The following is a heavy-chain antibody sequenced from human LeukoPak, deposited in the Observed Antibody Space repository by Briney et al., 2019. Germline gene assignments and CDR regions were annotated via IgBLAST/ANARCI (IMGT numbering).Heavy chain of an antibody. Sequence: GGSLRLSCAASGFTFSSYWMSWVRQAPGKGLEWVSSISSSSSYIYYADSVKGRFTISRDNAKNSLYLQMNSLRAEDTAVYYCAKPNVAGTSYYGMDVWGQGTTVTVSS. CDR1: GFTFSSYW. CDR3: AKPNVAGTSYYGMDV. D-gene: IGHD6-19*01. J-gene: IGHJ6*02. V-gene: IGHV3-21*04. CDR2: ISSSSSYI.